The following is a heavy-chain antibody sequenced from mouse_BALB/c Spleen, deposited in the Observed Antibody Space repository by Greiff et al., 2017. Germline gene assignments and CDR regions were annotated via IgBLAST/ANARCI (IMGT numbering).Heavy chain of an antibody. Sequence: VQLQQSGAELVRSGASVKLSCTASGFNIKDYYMHWVKQRPEQGLEWIGWIDPENGDTEYAPKFQGKATMTADTSSNTAYLQLSSLTSEDTAVYYCNANYYGSSYAFDYWGQGTTLTVSS. J-gene: IGHJ2*01. CDR2: IDPENGDT. CDR3: NANYYGSSYAFDY. CDR1: GFNIKDYY. V-gene: IGHV14-4*02. D-gene: IGHD1-1*01.